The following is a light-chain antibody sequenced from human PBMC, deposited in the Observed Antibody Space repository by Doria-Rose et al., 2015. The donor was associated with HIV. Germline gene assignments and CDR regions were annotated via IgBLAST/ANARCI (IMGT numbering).Light chain of an antibody. CDR2: QDV. CDR3: QAWDSNTVV. J-gene: IGLJ2*01. Sequence: SYELMQPPSVSVSPGQTATITCSGDKLEDKYACWYQQKPGQSPVLVIFQDVKRPSGIPERFSGSNSGNTATLTISGTQPMDEADYYCQAWDSNTVVFGGGTQLTVL. CDR1: KLEDKY. V-gene: IGLV3-1*01.